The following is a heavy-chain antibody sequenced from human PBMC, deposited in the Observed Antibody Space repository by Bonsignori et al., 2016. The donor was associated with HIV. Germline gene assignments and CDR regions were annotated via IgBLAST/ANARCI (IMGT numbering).Heavy chain of an antibody. CDR2: ISSSGSTI. Sequence: GGSLRLSCAASGFTFSSYEMNWVRQAPGKGLEWVSYISSSGSTIYYADSVKGRFTISRDNAKNSLYLQMNSLRAEDTAVYYCARCNRLRYFDWSPCPFDYWGQGTLVTVSS. J-gene: IGHJ4*02. V-gene: IGHV3-48*03. CDR3: ARCNRLRYFDWSPCPFDY. D-gene: IGHD3-9*01. CDR1: GFTFSSYE.